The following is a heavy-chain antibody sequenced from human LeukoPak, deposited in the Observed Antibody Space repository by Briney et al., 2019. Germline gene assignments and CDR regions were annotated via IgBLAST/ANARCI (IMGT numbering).Heavy chain of an antibody. CDR2: ISGGST. CDR3: ARDGGAGTPWAFDI. Sequence: GGSLRLSCAASGFTFGSYAMRWVRQAPGKGLEWVSAISGGSTYYADSVGGRFTMSRDNSKNTLYLQMNSLRAKDTAVYYCARDGGAGTPWAFDIWGQGTMVTVSS. V-gene: IGHV3-23*01. D-gene: IGHD6-25*01. J-gene: IGHJ3*02. CDR1: GFTFGSYA.